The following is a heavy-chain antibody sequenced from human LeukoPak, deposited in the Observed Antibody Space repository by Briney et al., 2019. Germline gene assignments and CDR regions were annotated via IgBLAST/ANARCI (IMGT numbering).Heavy chain of an antibody. CDR3: ASARGVAAAAGGNYFDY. Sequence: ASVKVSCKASGGTFSSYAISLVRQAPGQGLEWMGRIIPILGIANYAHKVQGRVTITADKSTRTAYMELSSLRSEDTAVYYCASARGVAAAAGGNYFDYWGQGTLVTVSS. CDR2: IIPILGIA. J-gene: IGHJ4*02. V-gene: IGHV1-69*04. CDR1: GGTFSSYA. D-gene: IGHD6-13*01.